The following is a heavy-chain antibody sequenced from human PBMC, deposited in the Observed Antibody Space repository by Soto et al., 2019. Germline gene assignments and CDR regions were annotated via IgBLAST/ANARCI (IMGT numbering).Heavy chain of an antibody. CDR3: AREGRYLGWGVFDY. CDR1: GLTLSPSS. J-gene: IGHJ4*02. D-gene: IGHD3-9*01. Sequence: QPGGSLRLSCAAFGLTLSPSSMNWVRQAPGRGLEWISYIRRHTSVTAYADSVKGRFTISRDSAKNSLYLQMDSLRVEDTAVYYCAREGRYLGWGVFDYWGQGTLVTVSS. V-gene: IGHV3-48*01. CDR2: IRRHTSVT.